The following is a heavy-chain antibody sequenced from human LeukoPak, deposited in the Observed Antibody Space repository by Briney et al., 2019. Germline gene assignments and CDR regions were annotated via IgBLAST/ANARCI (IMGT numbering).Heavy chain of an antibody. D-gene: IGHD3-22*01. CDR1: GGSISSYH. Sequence: KPSEPLSLTCTVSGGSISSYHWSWIRQPPGKGLEWIGDTYNSGSTNYNPSLKSRVTISVDTSKNQFSLKLSSVTAAGTAVYYCARLGGYSYYYDSSGYRLGELDYWGQGTLVTVSS. V-gene: IGHV4-59*01. J-gene: IGHJ4*02. CDR3: ARLGGYSYYYDSSGYRLGELDY. CDR2: TYNSGST.